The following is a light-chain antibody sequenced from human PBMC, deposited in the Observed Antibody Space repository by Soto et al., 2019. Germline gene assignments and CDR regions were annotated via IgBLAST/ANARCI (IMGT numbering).Light chain of an antibody. J-gene: IGKJ1*01. V-gene: IGKV4-1*01. CDR1: QSILDRSKNKYY. CDR3: HQYFTSPWT. Sequence: DIVMTQSPDSLAVSLGERATFNCKSSQSILDRSKNKYYLAWYQRKSGQPPKLLIYCASLRESGVPARFTGSGSGTDFTLTISSLQAEDVAVYYYHQYFTSPWTFGQGTKVEI. CDR2: CAS.